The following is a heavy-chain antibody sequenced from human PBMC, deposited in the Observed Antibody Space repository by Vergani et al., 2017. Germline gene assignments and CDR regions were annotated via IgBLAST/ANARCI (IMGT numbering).Heavy chain of an antibody. J-gene: IGHJ4*02. CDR2: IKSKTDGGTT. D-gene: IGHD3-10*01. CDR3: TTDPPLIWFGGLFGGY. CDR1: GFTFSNAW. V-gene: IGHV3-15*01. Sequence: EVQLVESGGGLVKPGGSLRLSCAASGFTFSNAWMSWVRQAPGKGLEWVGRIKSKTDGGTTDYAAPVKGRFTISRDDSKNTLYLQMNSLKTEDTAVYYCTTDPPLIWFGGLFGGYWGQGTLVTVSS.